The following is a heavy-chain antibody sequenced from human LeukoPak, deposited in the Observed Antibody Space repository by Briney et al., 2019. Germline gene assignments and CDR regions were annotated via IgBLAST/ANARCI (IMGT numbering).Heavy chain of an antibody. CDR1: GGSISSGSYY. D-gene: IGHD6-19*01. V-gene: IGHV4-61*02. CDR3: AGSPLSGYSSGWSRQSGWFDP. CDR2: IYTSGST. Sequence: SQTLSLTCTVSGGSISSGSYYWSWIRQPAGKGLEWIGRIYTSGSTNYSPSLKSRVTISVDTSKNQFSLKLSSVTAADTAVYYCAGSPLSGYSSGWSRQSGWFDPWGLGTLVTVSS. J-gene: IGHJ5*02.